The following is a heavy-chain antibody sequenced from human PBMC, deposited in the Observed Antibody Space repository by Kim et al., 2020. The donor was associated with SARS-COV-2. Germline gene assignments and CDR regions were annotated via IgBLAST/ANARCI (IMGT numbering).Heavy chain of an antibody. D-gene: IGHD3-3*01. CDR1: GFTLSSYA. V-gene: IGHV3-23*01. Sequence: GGSLRLSCAASGFTLSSYAMSWVRQAPGKGLEWVSPTSGSAGDRYYADSVKGRVTISIDNSKNKLYLQMNMLRAEDTGADYCAKDRGDTTLNY. CDR3: AKDRGDTTLNY. CDR2: TSGSAGDR. J-gene: IGHJ6*03.